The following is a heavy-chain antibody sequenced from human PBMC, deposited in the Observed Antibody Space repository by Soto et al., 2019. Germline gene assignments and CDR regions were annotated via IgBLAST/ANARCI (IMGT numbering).Heavy chain of an antibody. CDR2: INPAGNVQ. Sequence: VQLVESGGGLVQPGESLRLSCTASGLTFSISWMTWVRQAPGEGLEWVSNINPAGNVQHYADSVKERFTIARDNPENSLFLQMSGLRVEDTAVYYCATANTPYAFDMWGQGTMVTVSS. V-gene: IGHV3-7*01. J-gene: IGHJ3*02. CDR1: GLTFSISW. CDR3: ATANTPYAFDM.